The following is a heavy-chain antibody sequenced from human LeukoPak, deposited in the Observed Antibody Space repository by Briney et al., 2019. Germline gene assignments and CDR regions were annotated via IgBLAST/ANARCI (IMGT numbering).Heavy chain of an antibody. J-gene: IGHJ6*03. Sequence: SETLSLTCAVSGYSISSGYYWGWIRQPPGKGLEWIGSIYHSGSTYYNPSLKSRVTISVDTSKNQFSLKLSSVTAADTAVYYCARRMSSSTSLYYYYMDVWGKGTTVTVSS. CDR1: GYSISSGYY. CDR3: ARRMSSSTSLYYYYMDV. CDR2: IYHSGST. D-gene: IGHD2-2*01. V-gene: IGHV4-38-2*01.